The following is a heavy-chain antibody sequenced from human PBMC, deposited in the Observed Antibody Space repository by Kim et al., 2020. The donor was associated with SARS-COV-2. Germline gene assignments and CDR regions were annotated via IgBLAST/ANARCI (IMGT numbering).Heavy chain of an antibody. Sequence: GGSLRLSCAASGFTFSSYAMHWVRQAPGKGLEWVAVISYDGSNKYYADSVKGRYTSPRDNAKNTLYLQMNSLRAEDTAVYYCARDAVRYDYGDYGERGSNSDYWGQGTLVTVSS. D-gene: IGHD4-17*01. CDR2: ISYDGSNK. CDR1: GFTFSSYA. CDR3: ARDAVRYDYGDYGERGSNSDY. J-gene: IGHJ4*02. V-gene: IGHV3-30-3*01.